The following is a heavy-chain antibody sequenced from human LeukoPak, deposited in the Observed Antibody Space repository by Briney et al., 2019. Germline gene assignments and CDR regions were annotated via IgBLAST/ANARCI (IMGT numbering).Heavy chain of an antibody. Sequence: GGSLRLSCAASGFTFSSYSMNWVRQAPGKGLEWVSSISSSSSYIFYADSVKGRFTISGDNAKNSLYLQMNSLRAEDTAVYYCARESGYGSGSYPDYWGQGTLVTVSS. V-gene: IGHV3-21*01. CDR2: ISSSSSYI. J-gene: IGHJ4*02. CDR3: ARESGYGSGSYPDY. D-gene: IGHD3-10*01. CDR1: GFTFSSYS.